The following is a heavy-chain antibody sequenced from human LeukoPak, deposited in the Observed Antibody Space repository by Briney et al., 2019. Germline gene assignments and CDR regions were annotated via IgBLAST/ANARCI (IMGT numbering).Heavy chain of an antibody. CDR1: GGSISSYY. J-gene: IGHJ5*02. V-gene: IGHV4-4*07. Sequence: SETLSLTCTVSGGSISSYYWSWIRQPAGKGLEWIGRIYTSGSTNYNPSLKSRVTMSVDTSKNQFSLKLSSVTAADTAVYYCARDRHPSTYYDYVWGSYRPSSAPHNWFDPWGQGTLVTVSS. CDR3: ARDRHPSTYYDYVWGSYRPSSAPHNWFDP. CDR2: IYTSGST. D-gene: IGHD3-16*02.